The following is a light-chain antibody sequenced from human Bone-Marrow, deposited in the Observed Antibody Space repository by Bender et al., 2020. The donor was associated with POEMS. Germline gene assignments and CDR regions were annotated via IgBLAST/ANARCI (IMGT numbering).Light chain of an antibody. CDR1: GSNIGGYP. CDR3: SSYRSSSTLYVV. V-gene: IGLV1-44*01. CDR2: TNN. J-gene: IGLJ2*01. Sequence: QSVLTQPPSVSGTPGQRVTISCSGSGSNIGGYPVNWYQQLPGTAPRLLIYTNNERPSGVPDRFSGSKSGNTASLTISGLQAEDEAHYYCSSYRSSSTLYVVFGGGTKLTVL.